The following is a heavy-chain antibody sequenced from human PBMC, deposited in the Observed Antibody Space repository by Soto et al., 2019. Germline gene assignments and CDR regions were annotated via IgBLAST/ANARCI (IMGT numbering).Heavy chain of an antibody. D-gene: IGHD3-3*01. CDR2: INYSGSI. Sequence: SETLSLTCTVSGGSVTNTNYYWGCIRQPPGKGLEWIGSINYSGSIYHNPSLKSRVTMSVDTSKTQFSLTLSSVTAADTAVYYCARSVDYYYYSMDVWGQGTTVTVSS. CDR3: ARSVDYYYYSMDV. CDR1: GGSVTNTNYY. V-gene: IGHV4-39*01. J-gene: IGHJ6*02.